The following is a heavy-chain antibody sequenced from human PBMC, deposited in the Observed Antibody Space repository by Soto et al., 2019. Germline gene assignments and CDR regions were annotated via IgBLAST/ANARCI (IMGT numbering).Heavy chain of an antibody. D-gene: IGHD4-17*01. CDR3: ARGSDYGYLGY. V-gene: IGHV1-3*01. CDR1: GYTFTSYV. CDR2: INAGNGDT. Sequence: QVQLVQSGAEVKKPGASVKVSCKASGYTFTSYVLHWVRQAPGQRLEWMGWINAGNGDTKYSQKFQGRVTISRDTFASTGYMELYSLRSEDTAVYYRARGSDYGYLGYWGQGTLVTVSS. J-gene: IGHJ4*02.